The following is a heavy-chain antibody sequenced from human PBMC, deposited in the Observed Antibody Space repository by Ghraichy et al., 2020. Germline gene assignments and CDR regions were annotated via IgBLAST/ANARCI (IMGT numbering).Heavy chain of an antibody. J-gene: IGHJ4*02. V-gene: IGHV4-30-4*08. Sequence: SETLSLTCTVSGGSISSGDYYWTWIRQPPGKGLEWIGYIYNSRTTYYNPSLKSRVSISVDTSKSQFSLTLTSVNVADTVVYYCARGIDYWGQGTLVTVSS. CDR1: GGSISSGDYY. CDR2: IYNSRTT. CDR3: ARGIDY.